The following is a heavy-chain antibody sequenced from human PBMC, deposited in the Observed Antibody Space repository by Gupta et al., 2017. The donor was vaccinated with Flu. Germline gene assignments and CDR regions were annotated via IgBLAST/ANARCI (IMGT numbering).Heavy chain of an antibody. J-gene: IGHJ4*02. CDR1: GFNFTTYT. Sequence: ALLVNSGGGLVKPGGSLRVSCAASGFNFTTYTMSWVRQAPGKGLEWVSSINSRSTFIYYADSLRGRFTISRDNAKNSLYLQMISLRVEDTAIYYCARHNLVRGVVEYSDLWGQGTLVTVSS. CDR3: ARHNLVRGVVEYSDL. D-gene: IGHD3-10*01. V-gene: IGHV3-21*01. CDR2: INSRSTFI.